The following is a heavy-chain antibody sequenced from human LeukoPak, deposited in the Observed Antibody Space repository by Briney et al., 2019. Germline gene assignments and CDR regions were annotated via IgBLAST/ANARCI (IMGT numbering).Heavy chain of an antibody. D-gene: IGHD4-17*01. Sequence: SVKVSCKVSGYTXTSYGISWVRQAPGQGLEWMGRISAYNGNTNYAQKLQGRVTMTTDTSTSTAYMELRSLRSDDTAVYYCARDYGDWYFDYWGQGTLVTVSS. V-gene: IGHV1-18*01. CDR3: ARDYGDWYFDY. CDR2: ISAYNGNT. J-gene: IGHJ4*02. CDR1: GYTXTSYG.